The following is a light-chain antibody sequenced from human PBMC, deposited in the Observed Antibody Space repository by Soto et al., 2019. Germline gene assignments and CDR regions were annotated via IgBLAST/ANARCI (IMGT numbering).Light chain of an antibody. CDR1: QSVTINY. CDR3: QQYGTSPDLFT. Sequence: IVLTQSPGTLSLSPGERATLSCRASQSVTINYLAWYQQKPGQAPRLLIYGASSRATGIPDRFSGSGSGTDFTLTISRLEPEDFAVYYCQQYGTSPDLFTFGPGTKVDI. V-gene: IGKV3-20*01. CDR2: GAS. J-gene: IGKJ3*01.